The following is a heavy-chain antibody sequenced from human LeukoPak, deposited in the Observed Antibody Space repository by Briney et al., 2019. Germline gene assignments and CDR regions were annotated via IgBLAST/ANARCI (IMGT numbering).Heavy chain of an antibody. CDR1: GFTFSSYG. CDR3: AKDHYYYGSGIYFMHYFDY. CDR2: ISYDGSNK. J-gene: IGHJ4*02. V-gene: IGHV3-30*18. D-gene: IGHD3-10*01. Sequence: GGSLRLSCAASGFTFSSYGMHWVRQAPGKGLEWVAVISYDGSNKYYADSVKGRFTISRENSKNTLHLQMNSLRTGDTAVYYCAKDHYYYGSGIYFMHYFDYWGQGTLVTVSS.